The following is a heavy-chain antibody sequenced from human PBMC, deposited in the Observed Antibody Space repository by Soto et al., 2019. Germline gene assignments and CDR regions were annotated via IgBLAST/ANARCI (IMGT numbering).Heavy chain of an antibody. V-gene: IGHV1-2*04. CDR2: INPNSGGT. J-gene: IGHJ6*03. CDR1: GYTFTDYY. CDR3: ARTSPYYYYMDV. Sequence: ASVKVSCKASGYTFTDYYMHWVRQAPGQGLEWMGWINPNSGGTNYAQKFQGWVTMTRDTSISTAYMELSRLRSDDTAVYYCARTSPYYYYMDVWGKGTKVTVSS.